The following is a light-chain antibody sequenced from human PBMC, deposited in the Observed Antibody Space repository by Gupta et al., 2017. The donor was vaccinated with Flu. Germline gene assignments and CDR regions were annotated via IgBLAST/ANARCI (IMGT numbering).Light chain of an antibody. V-gene: IGLV3-21*02. CDR1: NIGSKT. Sequence: SYVLTQPPSVSVAPGQTASITCGGNNIGSKTVHWYQQKPGQAPVLVLYDDDRRPAGIPGRFSGTNCENAATMTSRGDDAGEAADYYCQWGNTADDHWLFGAGTTLTVI. CDR2: DDD. CDR3: QWGNTADDHWL. J-gene: IGLJ3*02.